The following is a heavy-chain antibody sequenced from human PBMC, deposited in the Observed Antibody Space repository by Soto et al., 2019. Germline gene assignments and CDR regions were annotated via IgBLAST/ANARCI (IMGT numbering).Heavy chain of an antibody. D-gene: IGHD2-2*01. CDR2: ISSSSGYI. Sequence: ESGGGLVKPGGSLRLSCAASGFIFSTYSMNWVRQAPGKGLEWVSSISSSSGYIRYADSMRGRFTISRDNAKNSLYLQMNSLRAEDTAVYYCVRAMGSSSSKDDYWGQGTLVTVSS. V-gene: IGHV3-21*01. J-gene: IGHJ4*02. CDR3: VRAMGSSSSKDDY. CDR1: GFIFSTYS.